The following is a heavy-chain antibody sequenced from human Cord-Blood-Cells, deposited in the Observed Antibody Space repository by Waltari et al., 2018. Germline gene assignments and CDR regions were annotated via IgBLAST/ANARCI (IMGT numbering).Heavy chain of an antibody. CDR1: GGSFSGYY. CDR2: INHSGST. CDR3: ARGLIGTVTTGGDWFDP. V-gene: IGHV4-34*01. D-gene: IGHD4-17*01. Sequence: QVQLQQWGAGLLTPSETLSLTCAVYGGSFSGYYWSWIRQPPGKGLEWIGEINHSGSTNYNPSLKSRVTISVDTSKNQFSLKLSSVTAADTAVYYCARGLIGTVTTGGDWFDPWGQGTLVTVSS. J-gene: IGHJ5*02.